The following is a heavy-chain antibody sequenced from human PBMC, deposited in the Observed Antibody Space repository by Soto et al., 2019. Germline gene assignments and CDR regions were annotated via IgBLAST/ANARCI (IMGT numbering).Heavy chain of an antibody. D-gene: IGHD1-26*01. CDR3: GRGRSGQIVVFY. CDR2: IGPESGAT. Sequence: ASVKVSCKASGYTFTGHYIHWVRQAPEQGPEWMGEIGPESGATRYAQKFQGRVAMTRDASITTVYMELNNLSPDDTAVYYCGRGRSGQIVVFYWGQGTPVTVSS. V-gene: IGHV1-2*02. J-gene: IGHJ4*02. CDR1: GYTFTGHY.